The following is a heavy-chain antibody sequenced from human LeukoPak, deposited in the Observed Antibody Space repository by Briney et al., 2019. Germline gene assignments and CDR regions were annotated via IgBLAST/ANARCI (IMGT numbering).Heavy chain of an antibody. D-gene: IGHD3-16*01. CDR2: IKQDGSEK. Sequence: PGGSLRLSCAASGFTFSNYWMTWVRQAPGIGLEWVANIKQDGSEKYYVDSVRGRFTISRDNAKSSLYLQINSLRAEDTAVYYCARDLGGGLRPNAFDIWGQGTMVTVSS. CDR3: ARDLGGGLRPNAFDI. V-gene: IGHV3-7*05. J-gene: IGHJ3*02. CDR1: GFTFSNYW.